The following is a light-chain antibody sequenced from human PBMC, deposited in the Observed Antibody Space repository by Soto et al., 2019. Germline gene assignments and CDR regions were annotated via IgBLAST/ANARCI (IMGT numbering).Light chain of an antibody. CDR1: SSDVGGYNY. Sequence: QSVLTQPASVSGSPGQSITISCTGTSSDVGGYNYVSWYQQHPGKAPKLMIYDVSNRPSGVSNRFSGSKSGNTASLTISGHQAEDGADYYCRSYTSSSTLEVFGGGTKHTVL. CDR2: DVS. J-gene: IGLJ2*01. CDR3: RSYTSSSTLEV. V-gene: IGLV2-14*01.